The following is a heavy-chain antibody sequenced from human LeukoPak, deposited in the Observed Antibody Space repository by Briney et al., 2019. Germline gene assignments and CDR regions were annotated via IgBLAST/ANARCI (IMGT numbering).Heavy chain of an antibody. CDR1: GYTFTGYY. CDR2: INPNSGGT. J-gene: IGHJ4*02. CDR3: ARDSGSGWYGIDY. Sequence: GASVKVSCKASGYTFTGYYLYWVRQAPGQGLEWMGWINPNSGGTNYAQKFQGRVTMTRDTSISTAYMELSRLRSDDTAVYYCARDSGSGWYGIDYWGQGTLVTVSS. V-gene: IGHV1-2*02. D-gene: IGHD6-19*01.